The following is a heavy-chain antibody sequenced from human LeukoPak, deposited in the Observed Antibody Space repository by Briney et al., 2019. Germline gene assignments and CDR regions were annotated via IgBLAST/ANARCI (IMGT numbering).Heavy chain of an antibody. CDR2: IYTSGST. V-gene: IGHV4-4*09. J-gene: IGHJ3*02. Sequence: PSETLSLTCTVSGGSISSYYWSWIRQPPGKGLEWIGYIYTSGSTNYNPSLKSRVTISVDTSKNQFSLKLSSVTAADTPVYYCARGNTLQADAFDIWGQGTMVTVSS. CDR3: ARGNTLQADAFDI. CDR1: GGSISSYY. D-gene: IGHD4-11*01.